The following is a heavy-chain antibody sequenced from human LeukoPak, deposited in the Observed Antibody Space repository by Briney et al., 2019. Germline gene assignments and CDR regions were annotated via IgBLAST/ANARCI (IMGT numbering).Heavy chain of an antibody. CDR3: ARDGSRSGIAYPFDY. Sequence: GASVKVSCKASGYTFTSYGISWVRQAPGQGLEWMGWINPNSGGTNYAQKFQGRVTMTRDTSISTAYMELSRLRSDDTAVYYCARDGSRSGIAYPFDYWGQGTLVTVSS. CDR1: GYTFTSYG. CDR2: INPNSGGT. D-gene: IGHD1-14*01. J-gene: IGHJ4*02. V-gene: IGHV1-2*02.